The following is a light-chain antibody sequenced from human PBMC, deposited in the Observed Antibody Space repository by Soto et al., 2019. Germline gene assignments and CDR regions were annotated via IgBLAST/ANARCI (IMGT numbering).Light chain of an antibody. J-gene: IGKJ2*01. CDR2: DAS. Sequence: EIVLTQSPSTLSFSPWEGTTLSCRVSQSVSNYIAWYQQKPGQAPRVLIYDASNRAAGVPARFSGSGSGTDFTLTISSLEPEDFAVYYCQQRSSWYSFGQGTKVDIK. CDR3: QQRSSWYS. CDR1: QSVSNY. V-gene: IGKV3-11*01.